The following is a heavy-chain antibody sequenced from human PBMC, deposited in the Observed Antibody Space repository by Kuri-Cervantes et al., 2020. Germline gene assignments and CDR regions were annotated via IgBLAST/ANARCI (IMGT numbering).Heavy chain of an antibody. CDR3: ARDRGRDGYNLYYYYGMDV. D-gene: IGHD5-24*01. V-gene: IGHV1-46*01. CDR2: INPSGGST. Sequence: ASVKVSCKASGYTFTSYYMHWVRQAPGQGLEWMGIINPSGGSTSYAQKFQGRVTMTRDTSTSTVYMELSSLRAEDTAVYYCARDRGRDGYNLYYYYGMDVWGQGTTVTVSS. CDR1: GYTFTSYY. J-gene: IGHJ6*02.